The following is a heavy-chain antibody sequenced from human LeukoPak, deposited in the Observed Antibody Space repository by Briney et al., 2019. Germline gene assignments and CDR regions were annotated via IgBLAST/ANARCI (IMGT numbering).Heavy chain of an antibody. Sequence: ASVRVSCKTSGYTFSGSYIYWVRQAPGRGLEWMGWINPNSGDTNYAQKFQGRVTMTRDTSISTAYMDLSSLISDDTAVYYCARGGSSSGSYYYGVDAWGQGTTVTVSS. CDR3: ARGGSSSGSYYYGVDA. J-gene: IGHJ6*02. D-gene: IGHD3-10*01. CDR2: INPNSGDT. CDR1: GYTFSGSY. V-gene: IGHV1-2*02.